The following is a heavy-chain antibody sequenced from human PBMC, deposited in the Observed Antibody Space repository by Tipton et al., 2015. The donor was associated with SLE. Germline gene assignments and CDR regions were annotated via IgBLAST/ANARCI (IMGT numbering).Heavy chain of an antibody. Sequence: SLRLSCAASGFTSTSYSMNWVRQSPGKGLEWVSSISDSSTYIYYADSVKGRFTISSDYAKNSLYLQMNSLRAEDTAVYYCAREYSSGWYSAFDIWGQGTMVTVSS. CDR3: AREYSSGWYSAFDI. D-gene: IGHD6-19*01. J-gene: IGHJ3*02. V-gene: IGHV3-21*01. CDR1: GFTSTSYS. CDR2: ISDSSTYI.